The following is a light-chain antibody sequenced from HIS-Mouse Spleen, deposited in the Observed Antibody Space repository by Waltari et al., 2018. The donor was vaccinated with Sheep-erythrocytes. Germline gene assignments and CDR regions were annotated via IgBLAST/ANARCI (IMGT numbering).Light chain of an antibody. CDR3: CSYAGSYNHV. V-gene: IGLV2-11*01. Sequence: QSALTQPRSVSGSPGQSVTIPCTGTSSDVGGYHYVSWYQPHPGKAPKLMIYDVSKRPSGVPDRFSGSKSGNTASLTISGLQAEDEADYYCCSYAGSYNHVFATGTKVTVL. CDR2: DVS. J-gene: IGLJ1*01. CDR1: SSDVGGYHY.